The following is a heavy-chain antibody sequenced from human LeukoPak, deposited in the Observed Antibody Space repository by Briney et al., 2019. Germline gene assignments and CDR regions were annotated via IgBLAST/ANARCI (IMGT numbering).Heavy chain of an antibody. V-gene: IGHV3-15*01. Sequence: PGGSLRLSCAASGFTFSNAWMSWVRQAPGKGLEWVGRIKSKTDGGTTDYAAPVKGRFTISRDDSKNTLYLQMNSLKTEDTAVYYCTTDNWELATMSDYWGQGTLVTVSS. D-gene: IGHD5-12*01. J-gene: IGHJ4*02. CDR2: IKSKTDGGTT. CDR3: TTDNWELATMSDY. CDR1: GFTFSNAW.